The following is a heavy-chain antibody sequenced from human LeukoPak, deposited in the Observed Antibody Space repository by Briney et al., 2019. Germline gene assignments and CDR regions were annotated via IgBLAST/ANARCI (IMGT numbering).Heavy chain of an antibody. CDR3: AKDRSTTWSFDY. D-gene: IGHD6-13*01. CDR2: ISDDGSRK. Sequence: GGSLRLSCAASGFTFSFSGMYWVRQAPGKGLEWVAFISDDGSRKYYADSVKGRFTMSRDNSKKTLFLQMNSLRTEDTAVYYCAKDRSTTWSFDYWGQGTLVTVSS. J-gene: IGHJ4*02. V-gene: IGHV3-30*18. CDR1: GFTFSFSG.